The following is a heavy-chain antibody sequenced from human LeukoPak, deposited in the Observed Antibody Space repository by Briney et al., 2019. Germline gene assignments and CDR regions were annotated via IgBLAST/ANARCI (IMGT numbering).Heavy chain of an antibody. CDR1: GFNFGAYG. CDR2: LNQDADRE. CDR3: ARATTASARDH. J-gene: IGHJ4*02. Sequence: GGSLRLSCAASGFNFGAYGMRWARQAPGKGREGVASLNQDADREYYVDSVKGRFTISRDNAKNSLYLQMDSLRVEDTAVYYCARATTASARDHWGQGTLVTVSS. V-gene: IGHV3-7*01. D-gene: IGHD1-14*01.